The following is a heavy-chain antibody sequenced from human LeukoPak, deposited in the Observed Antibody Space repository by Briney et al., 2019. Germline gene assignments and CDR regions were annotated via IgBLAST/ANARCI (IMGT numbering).Heavy chain of an antibody. CDR3: ARDRIAGFNPNNWFDP. J-gene: IGHJ5*02. D-gene: IGHD5-24*01. CDR2: IYNNANT. CDR1: GDSISTDYYC. V-gene: IGHV4-39*07. Sequence: PSETLSLTCTVSGDSISTDYYCWAWIRQPPGKGLEWIGTIYNNANTYYNPPLESRVTMSVDTSKNQISLTLTSVTAADTAVYYCARDRIAGFNPNNWFDPWGQGTLVTVSS.